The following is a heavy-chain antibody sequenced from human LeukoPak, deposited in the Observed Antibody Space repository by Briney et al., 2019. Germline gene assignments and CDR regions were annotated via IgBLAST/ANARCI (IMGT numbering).Heavy chain of an antibody. Sequence: GASVKVSCKASGYTFTSYGISWVRQAPGQGLEWMGWISAYNGNTNYAQKLQGRVTMTTDTSTSTAYMELRSLRSDDTAVYYCASLYSNYGYYYYYYGMDVWGQGTTVTVSS. J-gene: IGHJ6*02. V-gene: IGHV1-18*01. CDR2: ISAYNGNT. CDR3: ASLYSNYGYYYYYYGMDV. CDR1: GYTFTSYG. D-gene: IGHD4-11*01.